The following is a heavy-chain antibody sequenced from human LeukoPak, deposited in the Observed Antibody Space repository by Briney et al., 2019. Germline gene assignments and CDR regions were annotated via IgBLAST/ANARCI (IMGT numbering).Heavy chain of an antibody. V-gene: IGHV1-46*01. Sequence: ASVKVSCKASGYTFTSYYMHWVRQAPGQGLEWMGIINPSGGSTSYAQKFQGRVTMTRGMSTSTVYMELSSLRSEDTAVYYCAILDYYGSGSPWDNAFDIWGQGTVVTVSS. CDR3: AILDYYGSGSPWDNAFDI. D-gene: IGHD3-10*01. CDR1: GYTFTSYY. J-gene: IGHJ3*02. CDR2: INPSGGST.